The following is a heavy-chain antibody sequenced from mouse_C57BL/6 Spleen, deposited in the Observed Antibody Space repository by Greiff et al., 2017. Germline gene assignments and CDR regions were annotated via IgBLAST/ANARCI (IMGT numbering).Heavy chain of an antibody. Sequence: VQLVESGPGLVQPSQSLSITCTVSGFSLPSSGVHWFRQSPGKGLAWLGVIWSGGSTDYNAAFISRLSISKDNSKSQVFFKMNSLQADVTAIYYGARRGGGYRVYAMDYWGQGTSVTVSS. CDR3: ARRGGGYRVYAMDY. CDR1: GFSLPSSG. D-gene: IGHD2-14*01. J-gene: IGHJ4*01. V-gene: IGHV2-2*01. CDR2: IWSGGST.